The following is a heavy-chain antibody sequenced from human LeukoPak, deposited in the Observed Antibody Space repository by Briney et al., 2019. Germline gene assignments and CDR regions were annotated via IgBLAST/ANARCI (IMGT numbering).Heavy chain of an antibody. CDR2: ISSSSSYI. D-gene: IGHD6-19*01. CDR3: ARLGAVAGGGDY. Sequence: GGSLRLSCAASGFTVSSNYMSWVRQAPGKGLEWVSSISSSSSYIYYADSVKGRFTISRDNAKNSLYLQMNSLRAEDTAVYYCARLGAVAGGGDYWGQGTLVTVSS. CDR1: GFTVSSNY. V-gene: IGHV3-21*01. J-gene: IGHJ4*02.